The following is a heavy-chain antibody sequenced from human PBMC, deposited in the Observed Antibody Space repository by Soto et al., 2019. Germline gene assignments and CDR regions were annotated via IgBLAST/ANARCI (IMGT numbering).Heavy chain of an antibody. CDR1: GFTFSSYS. CDR2: ISSSSSPI. V-gene: IGHV3-21*01. D-gene: IGHD3-3*01. Sequence: GGSLRLSCVASGFTFSSYSMNWVRQAPGKGLEWVSSISSSSSPIYYADSVKGRFTISRDNAKNSLYLQLNSLRAEDTAVYYCARGITIFGVVKYIPPDYYYYMDVWGKGTTVTVSS. J-gene: IGHJ6*03. CDR3: ARGITIFGVVKYIPPDYYYYMDV.